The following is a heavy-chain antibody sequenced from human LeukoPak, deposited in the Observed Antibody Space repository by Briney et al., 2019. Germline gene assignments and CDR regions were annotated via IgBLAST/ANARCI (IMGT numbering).Heavy chain of an antibody. CDR1: GDSISSYY. Sequence: PSETLSLTCTVSGDSISSYYWSWIRQPAGKGLEWIGRIYTSGSTNYNPSLKSRVTISVDTSKNQFSLKLSSVTAVDSAVYYCARSRPDIAVAGTWTYHYYMDVWGKGTTVTISS. D-gene: IGHD6-19*01. CDR2: IYTSGST. J-gene: IGHJ6*03. V-gene: IGHV4-4*07. CDR3: ARSRPDIAVAGTWTYHYYMDV.